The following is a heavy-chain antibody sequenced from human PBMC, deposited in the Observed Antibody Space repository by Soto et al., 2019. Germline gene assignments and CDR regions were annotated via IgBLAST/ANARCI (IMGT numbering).Heavy chain of an antibody. CDR1: GFTVSSNY. J-gene: IGHJ3*02. CDR3: AGGSSWHDAFDI. D-gene: IGHD6-13*01. CDR2: IYSSGST. Sequence: EVQLVESGGGLVQPGGSLRLSCADSGFTVSSNYMSWVRQAPGKGLEWVSVIYSSGSTYYADSVKGRFTISRDNSKNTLYLQMNSRRAEDTAVYYCAGGSSWHDAFDIWGQGTMVTVSS. V-gene: IGHV3-66*01.